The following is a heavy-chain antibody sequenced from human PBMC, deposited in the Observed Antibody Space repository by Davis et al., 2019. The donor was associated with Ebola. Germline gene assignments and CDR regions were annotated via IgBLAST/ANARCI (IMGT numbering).Heavy chain of an antibody. CDR1: GFTFSSYW. Sequence: GESLKISCAASGFTFSSYWMSWVRQAPGKGLEWVANIKQDGSDKNYVDSVKGRFTISRDNAKNSLYLQMNSLRAEDTAVYYCARDSGWSGVVSWGQGTPVIVSP. V-gene: IGHV3-7*03. D-gene: IGHD6-19*01. J-gene: IGHJ5*01. CDR3: ARDSGWSGVVS. CDR2: IKQDGSDK.